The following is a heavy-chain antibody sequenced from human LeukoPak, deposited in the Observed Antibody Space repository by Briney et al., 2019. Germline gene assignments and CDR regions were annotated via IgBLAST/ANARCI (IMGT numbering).Heavy chain of an antibody. Sequence: GGSLRLSCAASGFTFDDYAMHWVRRAPGKGLEWVSGISWNSGSIGYADSVKGRFTISRDNAKNSLYLQMNSLRAEDTALYYCAKDGSGSDYYYGMDVWGQGTTVTVSS. CDR2: ISWNSGSI. J-gene: IGHJ6*02. CDR1: GFTFDDYA. V-gene: IGHV3-9*01. CDR3: AKDGSGSDYYYGMDV. D-gene: IGHD1-26*01.